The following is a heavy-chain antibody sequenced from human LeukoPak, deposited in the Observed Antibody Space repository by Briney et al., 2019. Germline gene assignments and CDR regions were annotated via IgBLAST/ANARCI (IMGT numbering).Heavy chain of an antibody. D-gene: IGHD3-9*01. CDR3: ARETDFTGYFYYYMDV. J-gene: IGHJ6*03. CDR2: MYSGGST. V-gene: IGHV3-53*01. CDR1: GFTFSDYY. Sequence: GGSLRLSCAASGFTFSDYYMSWIRQAPRQGLEWVSIMYSGGSTYYADSVKGRFTISRDSSKNTVFLQMDSLRAEDTAIYYCARETDFTGYFYYYMDVWGKGTPVTVSS.